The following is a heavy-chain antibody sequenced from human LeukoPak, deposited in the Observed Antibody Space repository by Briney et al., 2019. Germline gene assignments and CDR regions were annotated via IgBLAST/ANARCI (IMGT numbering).Heavy chain of an antibody. J-gene: IGHJ4*02. Sequence: GGSLRLSCAASGFTFSSYAMHWVRQAPGKGPEWVSAISGSGGSTYYADSVKGRFTISRDNSKNTLYLQMNSLRAEDTAVYYCAKDAAYYGDYEGDLDYWGQGTLVTVSS. V-gene: IGHV3-23*01. CDR1: GFTFSSYA. D-gene: IGHD4-17*01. CDR2: ISGSGGST. CDR3: AKDAAYYGDYEGDLDY.